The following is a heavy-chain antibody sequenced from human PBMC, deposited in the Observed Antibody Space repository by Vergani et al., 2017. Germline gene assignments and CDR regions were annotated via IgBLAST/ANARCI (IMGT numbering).Heavy chain of an antibody. Sequence: EVQLLESGGGLVQPGGTLRLSCAASGFTFSSYAMNWVRLAPGKGLEWVSGISGSGAITYYADSVEGRFTISRDITKNTLYVQMNSLRAEDTAVYYCAGLGSTDYYSSGSYFIYWGQGTLVTVSS. CDR2: ISGSGAIT. CDR1: GFTFSSYA. J-gene: IGHJ4*02. CDR3: AGLGSTDYYSSGSYFIY. D-gene: IGHD3-10*01. V-gene: IGHV3-23*01.